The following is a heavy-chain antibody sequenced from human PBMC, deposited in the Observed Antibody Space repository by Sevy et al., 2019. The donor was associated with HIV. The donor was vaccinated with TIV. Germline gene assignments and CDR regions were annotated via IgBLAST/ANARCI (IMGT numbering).Heavy chain of an antibody. CDR3: AGGVVIGTTFDY. Sequence: GGSLRLSCAASGFTFSSYEMNWVRQAPGKGLEWVSYISSSGSLIYYADSVKGRFTIPRDNAKNSLYLQMNSLRAEDTAVYYCAGGVVIGTTFDYWGQGTLVTVSS. CDR1: GFTFSSYE. D-gene: IGHD3-22*01. V-gene: IGHV3-48*03. J-gene: IGHJ4*02. CDR2: ISSSGSLI.